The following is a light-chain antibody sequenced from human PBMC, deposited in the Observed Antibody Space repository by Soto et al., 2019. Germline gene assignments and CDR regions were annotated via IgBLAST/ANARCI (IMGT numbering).Light chain of an antibody. CDR2: DVT. V-gene: IGLV2-11*01. CDR1: GSDVGGYNY. CDR3: CSYVSTYTYV. Sequence: QSVLTQPRSVSGSPGQSVTISCTGTGSDVGGYNYVSWYQQHPGKAPKLMIFDVTTRPSGVPDRFSGSKSGNTASLTISGLQAEDEADYYCCSYVSTYTYVFGTGTKGTLL. J-gene: IGLJ1*01.